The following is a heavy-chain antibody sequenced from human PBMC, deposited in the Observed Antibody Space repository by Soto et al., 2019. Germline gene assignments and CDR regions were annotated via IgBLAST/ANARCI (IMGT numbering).Heavy chain of an antibody. V-gene: IGHV3-11*01. Sequence: GGSLRLSCAASGFTFSDYYMSWIRQAPGKGLEWVSYISSSGSTIYYADSVKGRFTISRDNAKNSLYLQMNSLRAEDTAVYYCARDSSSWFRQKYYFDYWGQGALVTVSS. CDR2: ISSSGSTI. J-gene: IGHJ4*02. D-gene: IGHD6-6*01. CDR3: ARDSSSWFRQKYYFDY. CDR1: GFTFSDYY.